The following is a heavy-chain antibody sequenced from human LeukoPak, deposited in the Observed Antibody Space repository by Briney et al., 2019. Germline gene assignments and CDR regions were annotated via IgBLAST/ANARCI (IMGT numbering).Heavy chain of an antibody. CDR1: GFTLSNYA. CDR3: ARDAAGFTVTKGGLGY. CDR2: ISGSGGST. J-gene: IGHJ4*02. V-gene: IGHV3-23*01. Sequence: QPGGSLRLSCAASGFTLSNYAMSWVRQAPGKGLEWVSGISGSGGSTYYAESVKGRFTISRANSKNMMYLQMNSLRAEDTAVYYCARDAAGFTVTKGGLGYWGQGTLVTVSS. D-gene: IGHD4-17*01.